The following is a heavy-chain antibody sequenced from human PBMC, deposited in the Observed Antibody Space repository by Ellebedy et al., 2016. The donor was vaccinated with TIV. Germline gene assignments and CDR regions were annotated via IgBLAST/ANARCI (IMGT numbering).Heavy chain of an antibody. CDR1: GGSVSRDNW. V-gene: IGHV4-4*02. CDR2: IIHSGAT. CDR3: AKNAYYCMDV. J-gene: IGHJ6*03. Sequence: SETLSPTCGVSGGSVSRDNWWSWVRQTPGKGLEWIGEIIHSGATTYNPSLKSRVTLSIDRSKNQFSLTLNSLTAADTAVYYCAKNAYYCMDVWGKGTTVTVSS. D-gene: IGHD1-1*01.